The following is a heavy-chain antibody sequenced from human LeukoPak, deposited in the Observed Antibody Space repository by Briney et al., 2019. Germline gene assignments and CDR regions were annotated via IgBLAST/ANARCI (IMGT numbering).Heavy chain of an antibody. D-gene: IGHD4-17*01. CDR1: GGTFSSYA. CDR2: IIPILGIA. CDR3: ARDNGDDYYYYGMDV. J-gene: IGHJ6*02. V-gene: IGHV1-69*04. Sequence: SVKVSCKASGGTFSSYAISWVRQAPGQGLEWMGRIIPILGIANYAQKFRGRVTITADKSTSTAYMELSSLRSEDTAVYYCARDNGDDYYYYGMDVWGQGTTVTVSS.